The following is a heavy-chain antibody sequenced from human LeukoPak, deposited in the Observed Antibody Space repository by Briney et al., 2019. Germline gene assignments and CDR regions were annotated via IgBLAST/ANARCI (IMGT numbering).Heavy chain of an antibody. CDR1: GFTFSSYA. Sequence: GGSLRLSCAASGFTFSSYAMSWVRQAPGKGLEWVSAISGSGGSTYYADSVKGRFTISRDNSKNTMYLQMNSLSAEDTAVYYCAKVGPMIVVVNPSNAFDIWGQGTMVTVSS. CDR3: AKVGPMIVVVNPSNAFDI. D-gene: IGHD3-22*01. CDR2: ISGSGGST. J-gene: IGHJ3*02. V-gene: IGHV3-23*01.